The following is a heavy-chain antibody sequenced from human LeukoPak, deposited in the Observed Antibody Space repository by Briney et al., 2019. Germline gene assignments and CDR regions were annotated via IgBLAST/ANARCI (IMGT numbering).Heavy chain of an antibody. Sequence: GGSLRLSCADSGFSFSRYWMHWVRQVPGKGLVWVSRINEDGSITNYADSVKGRFTISRDNAKRTLYLQMHSLRAEDTAMYYCARDLSGAWDFWGQGTLVTASS. CDR1: GFSFSRYW. CDR2: INEDGSIT. CDR3: ARDLSGAWDF. V-gene: IGHV3-74*01. J-gene: IGHJ4*02. D-gene: IGHD1-26*01.